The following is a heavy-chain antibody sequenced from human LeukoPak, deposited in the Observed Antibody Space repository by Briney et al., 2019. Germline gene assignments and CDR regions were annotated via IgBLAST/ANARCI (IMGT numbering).Heavy chain of an antibody. V-gene: IGHV3-23*01. CDR2: ISGSGGST. Sequence: GGSLRLSCAASGFTFSSYAMTWVRQAPGKGLEWVSSISGSGGSTYYADSVKGRFTISRDNSKNTLYLQMNSLRAEDTAVYYRARDRMDTAMVAYDAFDIWGQGTMVTVSS. CDR3: ARDRMDTAMVAYDAFDI. CDR1: GFTFSSYA. D-gene: IGHD5-18*01. J-gene: IGHJ3*02.